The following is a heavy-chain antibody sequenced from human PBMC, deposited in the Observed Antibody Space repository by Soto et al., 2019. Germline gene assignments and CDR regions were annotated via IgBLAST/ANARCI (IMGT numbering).Heavy chain of an antibody. D-gene: IGHD5-18*01. J-gene: IGHJ4*02. V-gene: IGHV3-73*02. CDR2: IASRAHNYAT. CDR3: AGLMDTLCGRFDY. Sequence: EVELVESGGGLVQPGGSLKLSCAASGFSLSGSFIHWVRQASGKGPEWVGRIASRAHNYATAYGTSVQGRFTVSRDDSLNTAYLHMNGLKTEDTAVYFCAGLMDTLCGRFDYVGRGILVTVSA. CDR1: GFSLSGSF.